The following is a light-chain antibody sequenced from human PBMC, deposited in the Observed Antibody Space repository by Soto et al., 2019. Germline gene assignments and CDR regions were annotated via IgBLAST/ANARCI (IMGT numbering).Light chain of an antibody. J-gene: IGLJ1*01. CDR2: EVN. CDR3: CSYAGDTTFFV. V-gene: IGLV2-23*02. CDR1: SSDVGSYYP. Sequence: QSALTQPASMSGSPGQSITISCTGTSSDVGSYYPVSWFQQHPGKAPKLIIYEVNKRPSGVSDRFSGSKSGNTASLTISGLHAADEAEYYCCSYAGDTTFFVFGTGTKVTVL.